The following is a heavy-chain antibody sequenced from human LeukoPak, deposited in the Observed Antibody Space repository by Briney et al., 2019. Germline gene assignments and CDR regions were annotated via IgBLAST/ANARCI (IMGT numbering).Heavy chain of an antibody. CDR1: GGTFSSYA. Sequence: ASVKVSCKASGGTFSSYAISWVRQAPGQGLEWMGGIIPIFGTANYAQKFQGRVTITTDESTNTAYMELSSLRSEDTAVYYCAGDGGADPPPNAGWFDPWGQGTMVTVSS. J-gene: IGHJ5*02. V-gene: IGHV1-69*05. D-gene: IGHD2-21*01. CDR2: IIPIFGTA. CDR3: AGDGGADPPPNAGWFDP.